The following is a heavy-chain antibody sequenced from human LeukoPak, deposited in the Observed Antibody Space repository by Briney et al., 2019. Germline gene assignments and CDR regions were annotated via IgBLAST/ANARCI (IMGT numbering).Heavy chain of an antibody. CDR2: ISWNSGSI. CDR1: GFTFDDYA. Sequence: GRSLRLSCAASGFTFDDYAMHWVRQAPGKGLEWVSGISWNSGSIGYADSVKGRFTISRDNAKNSLYLQMNSLRAEDTALYYCAKDTDWVKPSWYFDYWGQGTLVTVSS. J-gene: IGHJ4*02. V-gene: IGHV3-9*01. D-gene: IGHD2-21*01. CDR3: AKDTDWVKPSWYFDY.